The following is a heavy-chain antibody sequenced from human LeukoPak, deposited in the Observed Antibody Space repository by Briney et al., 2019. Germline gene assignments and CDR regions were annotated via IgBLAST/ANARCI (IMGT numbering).Heavy chain of an antibody. D-gene: IGHD3-22*01. CDR3: AKARYYYDTH. J-gene: IGHJ4*02. CDR2: ISGSGGST. CDR1: GGSFSGYY. Sequence: ETLSLTCAVYGGSFSGYYWSWIRQAPGKGLEWVSAISGSGGSTYYADSVKGRFTISRDNSKNTLYLQMNSLRAEDTAVYYCAKARYYYDTHWGQGTLVTVSS. V-gene: IGHV3-23*01.